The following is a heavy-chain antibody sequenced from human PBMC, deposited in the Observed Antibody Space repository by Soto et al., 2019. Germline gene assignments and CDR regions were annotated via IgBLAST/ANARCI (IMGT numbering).Heavy chain of an antibody. CDR2: IHHSGST. CDR1: SASIITEQR. CDR3: ARSFGWYAIDH. J-gene: IGHJ4*02. V-gene: IGHV4-4*02. Sequence: QMPLQESGPGLVKPSETLSLTCAVSSASIITEQRWTWVRQPPGKGLEWIGQIHHSGSTNNNPSLRSRVTMSVVKSKNQFSLNLNSVTAADTALYYCARSFGWYAIDHWGQGTLVIVSS. D-gene: IGHD6-19*01.